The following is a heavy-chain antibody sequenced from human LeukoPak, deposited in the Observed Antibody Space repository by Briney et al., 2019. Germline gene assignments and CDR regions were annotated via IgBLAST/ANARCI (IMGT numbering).Heavy chain of an antibody. CDR1: GFSVSSNY. CDR2: INSDGSWT. CDR3: VSFYETY. Sequence: GGSLRLSCAASGFSVSSNYMSWVRQAPGKGLVWVSHINSDGSWTSYADSVKGRFTISKDNAKNTVYLQMNSLRAEDTAVYYCVSFYETYWGRGTLVTVSS. J-gene: IGHJ4*02. D-gene: IGHD2/OR15-2a*01. V-gene: IGHV3-74*01.